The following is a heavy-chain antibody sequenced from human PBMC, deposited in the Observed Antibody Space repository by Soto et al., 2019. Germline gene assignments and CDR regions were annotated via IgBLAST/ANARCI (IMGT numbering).Heavy chain of an antibody. Sequence: EVQLVESGGGLVQPGGSLRLSCAASGFTFSGSSMNWVRQAPGKGLEWISFIDTVSSTMYYADSVKGRFSISGDNAKNSLYLQMNSLRAEDTAMYYCTGGGVSSGPGYWGQGTLVTVSS. D-gene: IGHD3-22*01. V-gene: IGHV3-48*01. CDR3: TGGGVSSGPGY. J-gene: IGHJ4*02. CDR2: IDTVSSTM. CDR1: GFTFSGSS.